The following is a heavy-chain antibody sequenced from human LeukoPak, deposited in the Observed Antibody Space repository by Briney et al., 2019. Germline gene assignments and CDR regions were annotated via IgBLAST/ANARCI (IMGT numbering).Heavy chain of an antibody. J-gene: IGHJ4*02. CDR3: ARGARGWFGELSSYYFDY. V-gene: IGHV4-38-2*02. CDR2: IYHSGST. D-gene: IGHD3-10*01. Sequence: SETLSLTCTVSGYSISSGYYWGWIRQPPGKGLEWIGSIYHSGSTYYNPSLQSRVTISVDTSKNQFSLKLNSVTAADTAVYYCARGARGWFGELSSYYFDYWGQGTLVTVSS. CDR1: GYSISSGYY.